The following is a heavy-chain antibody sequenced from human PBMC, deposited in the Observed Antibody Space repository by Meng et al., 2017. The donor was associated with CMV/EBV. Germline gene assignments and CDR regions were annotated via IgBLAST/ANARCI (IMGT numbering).Heavy chain of an antibody. V-gene: IGHV3-74*03. Sequence: DAGGGLVQPGGSLRLSCEDSGFTFSHYWMHWVRQVPGEGPVWVSRINTDGSFTSYADSVKGRFTISRDNAKNTLYLHMHGLRVDDSAVYYCGRDLTGERDQWGQGTLVTVSS. D-gene: IGHD7-27*01. J-gene: IGHJ4*02. CDR1: GFTFSHYW. CDR2: INTDGSFT. CDR3: GRDLTGERDQ.